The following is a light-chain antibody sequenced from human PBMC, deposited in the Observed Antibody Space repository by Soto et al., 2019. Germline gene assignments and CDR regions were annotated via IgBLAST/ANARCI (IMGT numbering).Light chain of an antibody. CDR2: EAS. CDR1: QSVNSN. V-gene: IGKV3-11*01. J-gene: IGKJ4*01. CDR3: QQRASWPPLT. Sequence: EIVLTQSPATLSLSPGERATLSCRASQSVNSNLAWYQQRPGQAPRLLIYEASNRATGIPARFSGSGSGTDFPLTISDLEPEDSAVYYGQQRASWPPLTFGGGTKVEIK.